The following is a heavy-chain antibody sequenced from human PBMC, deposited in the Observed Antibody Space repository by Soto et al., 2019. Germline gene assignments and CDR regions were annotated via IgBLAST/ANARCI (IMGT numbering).Heavy chain of an antibody. CDR1: GYTFTSDY. D-gene: IGHD6-6*01. Sequence: ASVKVSCKASGYTFTSDYMHWVRQAPGQGLEWMGIINPRGGSTTYAQKFQGRMIMTADTSTSTVFMELSSLRSEDTAVYYCARDTRIAALPLGMDVWGQGTTVTVSS. J-gene: IGHJ6*02. V-gene: IGHV1-46*01. CDR3: ARDTRIAALPLGMDV. CDR2: INPRGGST.